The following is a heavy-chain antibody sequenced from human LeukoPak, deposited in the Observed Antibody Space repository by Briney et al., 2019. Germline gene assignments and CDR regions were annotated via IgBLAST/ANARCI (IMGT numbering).Heavy chain of an antibody. Sequence: ASVKVSFKASGYTFTDYYIHWMRQAPGQGLEWMGWINPKRGVTTYAQKFQGRVTMTRDTSITTAYMELTRLRSDDTTIYYCARERNYGDYGNAFDVWGPGTKVTVS. CDR1: GYTFTDYY. J-gene: IGHJ3*01. CDR3: ARERNYGDYGNAFDV. D-gene: IGHD4-17*01. CDR2: INPKRGVT. V-gene: IGHV1-2*02.